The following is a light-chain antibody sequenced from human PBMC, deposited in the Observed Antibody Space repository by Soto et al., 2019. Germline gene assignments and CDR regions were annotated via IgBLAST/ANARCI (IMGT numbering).Light chain of an antibody. CDR2: DAS. J-gene: IGKJ1*01. V-gene: IGKV1-5*01. CDR1: QSITTW. Sequence: DIQMTQSPSTLSASVGDRVVITCRASQSITTWLAWYQQKPGKAPKLLIYDASSLESGVPSRFRGSGSGTEFTLTISSLQPDDFANYYCQQYNDYWTFGQGTKVEIK. CDR3: QQYNDYWT.